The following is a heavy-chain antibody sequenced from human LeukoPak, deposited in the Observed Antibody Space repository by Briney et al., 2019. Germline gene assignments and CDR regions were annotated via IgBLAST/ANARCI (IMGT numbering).Heavy chain of an antibody. J-gene: IGHJ4*02. Sequence: SETLSLTCTVSGGSISSYYWSWIRQPPGKGLKWIGYIYYSGSTNYNPSLKSRVTISVDTSKNQFSLKLSSVTAADTAVYYCARRTARRNFDYWGQGTLVTVSS. D-gene: IGHD1-14*01. V-gene: IGHV4-59*01. CDR2: IYYSGST. CDR1: GGSISSYY. CDR3: ARRTARRNFDY.